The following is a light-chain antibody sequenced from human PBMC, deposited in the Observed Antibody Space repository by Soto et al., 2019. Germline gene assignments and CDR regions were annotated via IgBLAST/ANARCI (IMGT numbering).Light chain of an antibody. J-gene: IGLJ1*01. CDR3: CSYAGSRTYV. V-gene: IGLV2-23*01. CDR2: EDI. CDR1: SSDVGSYNL. Sequence: QSVLTQPASVSGSPGQSITISCTGTSSDVGSYNLVSWYQQHPGKAPKLMIYEDIKRPSGVSNRFSGSKSGNTASLTIFGLQAEDEADYYCCSYAGSRTYVFGTGTKVTVL.